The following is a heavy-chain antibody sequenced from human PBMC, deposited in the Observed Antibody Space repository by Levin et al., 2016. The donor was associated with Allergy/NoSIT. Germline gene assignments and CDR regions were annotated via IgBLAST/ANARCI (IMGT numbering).Heavy chain of an antibody. CDR3: ARQIAVAGHSGYYYYYGMDV. D-gene: IGHD6-19*01. J-gene: IGHJ6*02. Sequence: VRQMPGKGLEWMGIIYPGDSDATYSPSFQGQVTISVDESISTAYLQWNSLKASDTAMYYCARQIAVAGHSGYYYYYGMDVWGQGTTVTVSS. V-gene: IGHV5-51*01. CDR2: IYPGDSDA.